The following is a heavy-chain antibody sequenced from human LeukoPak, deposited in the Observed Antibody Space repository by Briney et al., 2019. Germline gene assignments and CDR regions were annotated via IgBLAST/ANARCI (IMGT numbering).Heavy chain of an antibody. J-gene: IGHJ4*02. CDR3: ARTDSYYDTSGYWHYYFDY. CDR1: GGSISSYY. V-gene: IGHV4-59*01. CDR2: IYYSGST. D-gene: IGHD3-22*01. Sequence: PSETLSFTCTVSGGSISSYYWSWIRQPPGKGLEWIGYIYYSGSTNYNPSLKSRVTISVDTSKNQFSLKLSSVTAADTAVYYCARTDSYYDTSGYWHYYFDYWGQGTLVNVSS.